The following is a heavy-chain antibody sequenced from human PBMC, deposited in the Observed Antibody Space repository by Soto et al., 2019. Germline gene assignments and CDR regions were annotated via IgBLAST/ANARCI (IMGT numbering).Heavy chain of an antibody. D-gene: IGHD2-2*01. J-gene: IGHJ6*03. CDR1: SGSISSSNW. CDR2: IYHSGST. CDR3: ARTVGYCSSTSCYVESYYYYMDV. Sequence: QVPLQESGPGLVKPSGTLSLTCAVSSGSISSSNWWSWVRQPPGKGLEWIGEIYHSGSTNYNPSLKSRVTISVDKSKNQFSLKLSSVTAADTAVYYCARTVGYCSSTSCYVESYYYYMDVWGKGTTVTVSS. V-gene: IGHV4-4*02.